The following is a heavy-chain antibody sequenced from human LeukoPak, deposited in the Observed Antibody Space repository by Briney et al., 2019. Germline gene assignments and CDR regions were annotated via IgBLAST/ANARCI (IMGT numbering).Heavy chain of an antibody. CDR3: ARHLRTFWGIDY. V-gene: IGHV4-59*08. CDR2: VYYSGTT. D-gene: IGHD7-27*01. CDR1: GDSISSYY. J-gene: IGHJ4*02. Sequence: PSQTLSLTCTVSGDSISSYYWSWIRQPPGKGLEWIGYVYYSGTTNYNPSLRSRVTISLDTSKNQFSLKLTSVTAADTAVYYCARHLRTFWGIDYWGQGTLVTVSS.